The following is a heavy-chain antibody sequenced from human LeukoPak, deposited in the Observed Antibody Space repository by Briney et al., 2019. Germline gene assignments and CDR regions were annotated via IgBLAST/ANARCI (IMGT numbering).Heavy chain of an antibody. J-gene: IGHJ4*02. Sequence: GGSLRLSCAVSGFTFSGFWMSWSRQAPGKGLEWVASVNSDGSEGYYADVVKGRFTISKDNSQNTLYLQMNSLRAEDTAVYYCASHRGDYATGYFDYWGQGTLVTVSS. V-gene: IGHV3-7*01. CDR1: GFTFSGFW. D-gene: IGHD1-1*01. CDR2: VNSDGSEG. CDR3: ASHRGDYATGYFDY.